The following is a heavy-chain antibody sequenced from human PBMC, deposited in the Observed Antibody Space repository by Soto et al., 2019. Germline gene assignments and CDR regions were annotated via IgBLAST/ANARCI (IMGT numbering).Heavy chain of an antibody. CDR2: IYHSGST. Sequence: PSETLSLTCSVSGGSISSSNWWSWVRHPPGKGLEWIGEIYHSGSTNYNPSLKSRVTISVDKSKNQFSLKLSSVTAADTAVYYCAREAVAGPTRCFDYWGQGTLVTVSS. D-gene: IGHD6-19*01. V-gene: IGHV4-4*02. CDR3: AREAVAGPTRCFDY. CDR1: GGSISSSNW. J-gene: IGHJ4*02.